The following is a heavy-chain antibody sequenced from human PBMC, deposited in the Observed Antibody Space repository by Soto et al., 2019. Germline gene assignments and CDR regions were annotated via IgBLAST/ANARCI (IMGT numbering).Heavy chain of an antibody. V-gene: IGHV4-39*01. CDR2: IYYSGST. D-gene: IGHD2-15*01. J-gene: IGHJ6*02. CDR3: ASNLRYSVAAYGYGMDV. CDR1: GGSSSSSSYY. Sequence: SETLSLTCTVSGGSSSSSSYYWGWIRQPPGKGLEWIGSIYYSGSTYYNPSLKSRVTISVDTSKNQFSLKLSSVTAADTAVYYCASNLRYSVAAYGYGMDVWGQETTVTVSS.